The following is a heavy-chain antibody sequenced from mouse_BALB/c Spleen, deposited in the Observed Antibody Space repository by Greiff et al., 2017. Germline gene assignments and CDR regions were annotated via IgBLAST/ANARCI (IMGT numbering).Heavy chain of an antibody. D-gene: IGHD1-1*01. J-gene: IGHJ2*01. CDR3: AREGDYYYGSFFYYFDY. Sequence: EVQRVESGGGLVKPGGSLKLSCAASGFTFSSYAMSWVRQTPEKRLEWVASISSGGSTYYPDSVKGRFTISRDNARNILYLQMSSLRSEDTAMYYCAREGDYYYGSFFYYFDYWGQGTTLTVSS. CDR2: ISSGGST. V-gene: IGHV5-6-5*01. CDR1: GFTFSSYA.